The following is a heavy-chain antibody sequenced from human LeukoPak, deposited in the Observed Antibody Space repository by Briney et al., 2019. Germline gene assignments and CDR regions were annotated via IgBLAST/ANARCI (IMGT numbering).Heavy chain of an antibody. D-gene: IGHD2-15*01. V-gene: IGHV3-69-1*01. CDR3: AREIPGRIAADC. CDR2: ISTTSDAM. CDR1: GFTFSDYA. Sequence: NPGGSLRLSCAASGFTFSDYAMNWVRQAPGKGLEWLSFISTTSDAMYYADSVKGRLTVSRDNAKNSLFLQMHSLRAKDTAIYYCAREIPGRIAADCWGQGTLVTVSS. J-gene: IGHJ4*02.